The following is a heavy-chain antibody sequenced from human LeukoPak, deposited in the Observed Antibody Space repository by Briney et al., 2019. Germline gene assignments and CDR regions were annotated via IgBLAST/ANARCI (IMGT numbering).Heavy chain of an antibody. CDR1: GGSISSYN. J-gene: IGHJ4*02. Sequence: SETLSLTCTVSGGSISSYNWTWIRQPPGKGLGLEWIGYIYYSGGTNYNPSLKSRVTISIDTSKNQVSLKLSSVTAADTAVYYCARLWDSSSSLDYWGQGILVTVSS. CDR2: IYYSGGT. D-gene: IGHD6-6*01. CDR3: ARLWDSSSSLDY. V-gene: IGHV4-59*08.